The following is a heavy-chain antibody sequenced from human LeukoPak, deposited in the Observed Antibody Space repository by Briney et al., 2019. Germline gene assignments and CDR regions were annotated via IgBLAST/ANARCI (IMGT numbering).Heavy chain of an antibody. D-gene: IGHD4-23*01. CDR2: IYHSGST. V-gene: IGHV4-38-2*02. Sequence: SETLSLTCSVSGYSIANGHYWGWIRQPPGKGLEWIGSIYHSGSTYYNPSLRSRVTISLDTSKNEFSLKLSSVTAADTAVYYCARGFITVITPYFDYWGQGTLVTVSS. CDR3: ARGFITVITPYFDY. J-gene: IGHJ4*02. CDR1: GYSIANGHY.